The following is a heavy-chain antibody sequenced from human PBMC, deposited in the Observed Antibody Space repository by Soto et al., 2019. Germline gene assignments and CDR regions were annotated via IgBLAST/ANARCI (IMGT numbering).Heavy chain of an antibody. J-gene: IGHJ6*03. CDR2: IYYSGST. Sequence: SETLSLTCTVSGGSISSYYWSWIRQPPGKGLEWIGYIYYSGSTNYNPSLKSRVTISVDTSKNQFSLKLSSVTAADTAVYYCASNSDDGDFNPYYYYYMDGWGKGTTVTFSS. D-gene: IGHD4-17*01. CDR1: GGSISSYY. CDR3: ASNSDDGDFNPYYYYYMDG. V-gene: IGHV4-59*01.